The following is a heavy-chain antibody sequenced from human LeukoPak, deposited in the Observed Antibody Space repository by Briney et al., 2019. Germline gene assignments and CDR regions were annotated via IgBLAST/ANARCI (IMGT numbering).Heavy chain of an antibody. Sequence: PGGSLRLSCAASGFTFSSYAMSWVRQAPGKGLEWVSGISDSGGNTYYAGSVKGRFTISRDNSKNMLYLQMNSLGAEDTAVYYCAKKIPTSFDPWGQGTLVTVSS. J-gene: IGHJ5*02. V-gene: IGHV3-23*01. CDR3: AKKIPTSFDP. CDR1: GFTFSSYA. CDR2: ISDSGGNT.